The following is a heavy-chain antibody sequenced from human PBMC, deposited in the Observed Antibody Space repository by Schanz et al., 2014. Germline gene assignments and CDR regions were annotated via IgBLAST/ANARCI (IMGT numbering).Heavy chain of an antibody. CDR1: GFTFSNCD. J-gene: IGHJ4*02. Sequence: EVHLEESGGGLVQPGGSQRLSCAVSGFTFSNCDMTWVRQAPGKGLEWVAIIDGRGITTFYADSVKGRFTISRDNAKTAVYLQISSQRDDDTAVYYCAKRFHCSGSHPFDYWGQGTLVTVSS. V-gene: IGHV3-23*04. CDR3: AKRFHCSGSHPFDY. D-gene: IGHD3-10*02. CDR2: IDGRGITT.